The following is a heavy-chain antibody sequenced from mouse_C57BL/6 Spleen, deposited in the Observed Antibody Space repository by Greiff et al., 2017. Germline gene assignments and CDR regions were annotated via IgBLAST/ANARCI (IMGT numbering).Heavy chain of an antibody. CDR1: GFTFSDYY. CDR3: ARVNYYGSSYPGAMDY. CDR2: ISNGGGST. J-gene: IGHJ4*01. D-gene: IGHD1-1*01. V-gene: IGHV5-12*01. Sequence: EVKLMESGGGLVQPGGSLKLSCAASGFTFSDYYMYWVRQTPEKRLEWVAYISNGGGSTYYPDTVKGRFTISRDNAKNTLYLQMSRLKSEDTAMYYCARVNYYGSSYPGAMDYWGQGTSVTVSS.